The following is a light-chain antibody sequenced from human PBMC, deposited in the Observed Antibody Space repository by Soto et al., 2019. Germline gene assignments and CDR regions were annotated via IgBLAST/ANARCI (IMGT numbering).Light chain of an antibody. CDR1: QSVSSY. Sequence: ILVTQSPVTLSLSPGERATLSCRASQSVSSYLAWYQQKPGPPPRLLIYDASSRATDIPARFSGSGSGTDFTLTISSLEPEDFAVYYCQQRSNWVLTFGGGTKVEIK. CDR2: DAS. CDR3: QQRSNWVLT. J-gene: IGKJ4*01. V-gene: IGKV3-11*01.